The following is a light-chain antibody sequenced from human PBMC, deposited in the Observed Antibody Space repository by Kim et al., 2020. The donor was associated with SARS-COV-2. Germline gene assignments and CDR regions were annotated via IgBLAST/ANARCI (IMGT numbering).Light chain of an antibody. CDR1: RLRSYY. CDR3: NSRDSNDNVV. V-gene: IGLV3-19*01. CDR2: GKN. J-gene: IGLJ2*01. Sequence: VALGQTVRITCQGDRLRSYYATWYQQKPGQAPLLVIYGKNNRPSGIPDRFSGSSSGNTASLTITGTQAGDEADYYCNSRDSNDNVVFGGGTQLTVL.